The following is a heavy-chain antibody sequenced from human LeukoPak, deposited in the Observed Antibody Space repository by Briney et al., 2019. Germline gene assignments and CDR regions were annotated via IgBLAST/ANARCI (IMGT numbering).Heavy chain of an antibody. J-gene: IGHJ5*02. CDR1: EFSVGSNY. V-gene: IGHV3-30*03. D-gene: IGHD6-6*01. CDR3: ARDPVPYSSSSWNWFDP. CDR2: ISYDGSNK. Sequence: GGSLRLSCAASEFSVGSNYMTWVRQAPGKGLEWVAVISYDGSNKYYADSVKGRFTISRDNSKNTLYLQMNSLRAEDTAVYYCARDPVPYSSSSWNWFDPWGQGTLVTVSS.